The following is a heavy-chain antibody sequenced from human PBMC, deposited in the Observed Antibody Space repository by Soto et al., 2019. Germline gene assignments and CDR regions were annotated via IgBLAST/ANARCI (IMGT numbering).Heavy chain of an antibody. CDR3: APSPNYYDSSGYSPN. Sequence: VASVKVSCKASGFTFSSSAVQWVRQARGQSLEWIGWIVVGSGNTNYAQKFQERVTITRDMSTSTAYMELSSLRSEDTAVYYCAPSPNYYDSSGYSPNWGQGTLVTVSS. CDR1: GFTFSSSA. J-gene: IGHJ4*02. V-gene: IGHV1-58*01. CDR2: IVVGSGNT. D-gene: IGHD3-22*01.